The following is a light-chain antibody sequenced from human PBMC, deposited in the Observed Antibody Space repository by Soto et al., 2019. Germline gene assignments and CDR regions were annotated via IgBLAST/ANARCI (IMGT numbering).Light chain of an antibody. CDR2: DAS. V-gene: IGKV1-5*01. Sequence: DIQMTQSPSTLSASVGDRVTITCRASQSISSWLAWYQQKPGKAPKLLIYDASSVESGVPSRFSGSGSGTEFTLTISSLQPDDLATYHCPSYTVGPGPKVDI. CDR3: PSYT. CDR1: QSISSW. J-gene: IGKJ3*01.